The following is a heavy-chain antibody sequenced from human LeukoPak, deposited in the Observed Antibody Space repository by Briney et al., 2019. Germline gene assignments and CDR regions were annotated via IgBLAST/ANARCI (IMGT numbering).Heavy chain of an antibody. CDR2: INHSGST. D-gene: IGHD2-15*01. V-gene: IGHV4-34*01. J-gene: IGHJ4*02. CDR3: ARGSGCSGGSCYYLDY. Sequence: SETLSLTCAVYGGSFSGYYWSWIRQPPGKGLEWIGEINHSGSTNYNPSLKSRVTISVDTSKNQFSLKLSSVTAADTAVYYRARGSGCSGGSCYYLDYWGQGTLVTVSS. CDR1: GGSFSGYY.